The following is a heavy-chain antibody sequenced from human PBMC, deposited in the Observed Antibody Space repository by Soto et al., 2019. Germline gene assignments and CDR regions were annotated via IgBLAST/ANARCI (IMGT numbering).Heavy chain of an antibody. D-gene: IGHD3-10*01. Sequence: EVQLVESGGGLVKPGGSLRLSCSASGFTFSNAWMNWVRQAPGKGLEWVGRIKSKTDGGTTDYAAPVKGRFTISRDDSKNTLYLQMNSLKTEDTAVYYCTTDSVRGVITVLWGQGTLVTVSS. V-gene: IGHV3-15*07. CDR2: IKSKTDGGTT. CDR3: TTDSVRGVITVL. J-gene: IGHJ4*02. CDR1: GFTFSNAW.